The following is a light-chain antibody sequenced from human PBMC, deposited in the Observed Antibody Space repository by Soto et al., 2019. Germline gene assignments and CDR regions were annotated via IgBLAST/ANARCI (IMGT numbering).Light chain of an antibody. V-gene: IGKV1-6*01. J-gene: IGKJ1*01. CDR3: LQDYNYPRT. CDR1: KGIRND. CDR2: AAS. Sequence: AIQMTLSPSSLSASVGDRVTMTCRGSKGIRNDLGWYQQKPGKAPKLLIYAASSLQSGVPSRFSGSGSCTDFTLTISSLQPEDFATYYCLQDYNYPRTFGQGTKVDIK.